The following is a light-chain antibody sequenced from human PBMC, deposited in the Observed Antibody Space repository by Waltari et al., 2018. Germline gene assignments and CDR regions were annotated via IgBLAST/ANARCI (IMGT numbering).Light chain of an antibody. J-gene: IGLJ2*01. CDR3: LVWHSTIDHQGV. Sequence: SYVVTQSPSVSVAPGETARITCGGDNIGSKSVHWYQQRPGQAPVLVIAYDSDRPSGIPGRLSASNSGNTATLTISWVEAEDEADYYCLVWHSTIDHQGVFGGGTKLTVL. V-gene: IGLV3-21*04. CDR2: YDS. CDR1: NIGSKS.